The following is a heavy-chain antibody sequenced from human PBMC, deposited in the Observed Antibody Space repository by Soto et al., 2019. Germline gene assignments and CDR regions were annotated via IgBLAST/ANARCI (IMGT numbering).Heavy chain of an antibody. J-gene: IGHJ4*02. CDR1: GFPFSSYS. CDR2: ISSSGRYI. V-gene: IGHV3-21*01. CDR3: TIYYYDSDGLREMDY. D-gene: IGHD3-22*01. Sequence: GSLRLSCEATGFPFSSYSMTWVRQAPGQGLEWVSSISSSGRYIYYADSVKGRFTISRDNAQNSVYLHLTSLRAEDTAVYYCTIYYYDSDGLREMDYWGQGALVTVSS.